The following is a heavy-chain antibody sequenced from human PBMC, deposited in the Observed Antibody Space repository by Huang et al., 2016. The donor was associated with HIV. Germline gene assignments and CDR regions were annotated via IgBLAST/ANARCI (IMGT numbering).Heavy chain of an antibody. D-gene: IGHD1-1*01. Sequence: QVQLQQWGAGLLKPSETLSLTCAVYGGSFSGYYWSWIRQSPGTGLEWIGEINHSVNTNDNPSLKSRLTISGDTSKNQFSLKLSSVTAADTAVYYCARERMMSWLDDHDAFDIWGQGTMVTVSS. CDR2: INHSVNT. CDR1: GGSFSGYY. J-gene: IGHJ3*02. CDR3: ARERMMSWLDDHDAFDI. V-gene: IGHV4-34*01.